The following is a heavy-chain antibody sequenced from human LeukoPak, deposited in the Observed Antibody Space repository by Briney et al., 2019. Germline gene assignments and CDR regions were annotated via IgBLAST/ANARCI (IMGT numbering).Heavy chain of an antibody. J-gene: IGHJ4*02. CDR2: ISSSGSPI. V-gene: IGHV3-48*03. Sequence: GGSLRLSCAASGFTFSSYEMNWVRQAPGKALEWVSYISSSGSPINYADSVKGRFTVSRDNAKNSLYLQMNSLRAEDTALYYCAGGIAAAGSGFDYWGQGTLVTVSS. CDR3: AGGIAAAGSGFDY. D-gene: IGHD6-13*01. CDR1: GFTFSSYE.